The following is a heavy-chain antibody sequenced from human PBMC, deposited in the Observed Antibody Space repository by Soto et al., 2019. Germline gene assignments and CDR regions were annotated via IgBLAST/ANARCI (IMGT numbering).Heavy chain of an antibody. J-gene: IGHJ5*02. CDR1: GGSISSSSYY. V-gene: IGHV4-39*01. CDR3: ARHPRGVIISNWFDP. D-gene: IGHD3-10*01. CDR2: IYYSGST. Sequence: SETLSLTCTVSGGSISSSSYYWGWIRQPPGKGLEWIGSIYYSGSTYYNPSLKSRVTISIDTSKNQFSLKLSSVTAADTAVYYCARHPRGVIISNWFDPWGQGTLVTVSS.